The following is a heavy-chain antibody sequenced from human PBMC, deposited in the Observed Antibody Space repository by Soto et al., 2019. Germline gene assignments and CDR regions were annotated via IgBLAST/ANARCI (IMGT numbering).Heavy chain of an antibody. Sequence: PSETLSLTCTVSGGSVSSGSYYWSWIRQPPGKGLEWIGYIYYSGSTNYNPSLKSRVTISVDTSKNQFSLKLSSVTAADTAVYYCASWKQLAGGGYYYYGMDVWGQGTTVTVSS. CDR1: GGSVSSGSYY. CDR2: IYYSGST. CDR3: ASWKQLAGGGYYYYGMDV. J-gene: IGHJ6*02. V-gene: IGHV4-61*01. D-gene: IGHD6-6*01.